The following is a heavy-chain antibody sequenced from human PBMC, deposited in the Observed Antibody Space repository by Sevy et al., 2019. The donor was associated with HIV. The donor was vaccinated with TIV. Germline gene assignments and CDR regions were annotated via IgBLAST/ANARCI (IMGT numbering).Heavy chain of an antibody. CDR2: IYYSGST. D-gene: IGHD5-12*01. Sequence: SETLSLTCTVSGGSISSYYWSWIRQPPGKGLEWIGYIYYSGSTNYNPSLKSRVTISVDTSKNQFSLKLSSVTAAETALSYCARESIGVGASNSCYDYYYYYGMDVWGQGTTVTVSS. V-gene: IGHV4-59*01. CDR3: ARESIGVGASNSCYDYYYYYGMDV. CDR1: GGSISSYY. J-gene: IGHJ6*02.